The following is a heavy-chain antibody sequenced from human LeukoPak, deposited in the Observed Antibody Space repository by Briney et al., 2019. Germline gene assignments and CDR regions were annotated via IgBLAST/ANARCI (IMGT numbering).Heavy chain of an antibody. D-gene: IGHD2-15*01. CDR3: AKSSWYSPYYFDY. J-gene: IGHJ4*02. CDR1: GFPFSSYA. Sequence: GGSLLLSCAASGFPFSSYAMSWVRQAPGKGLEWVSAISGSGGSTYYADSVKGRFTISRDNSKNTLYLQMNSLRAEDTAVYYCAKSSWYSPYYFDYWGQGTLVTVSS. V-gene: IGHV3-23*01. CDR2: ISGSGGST.